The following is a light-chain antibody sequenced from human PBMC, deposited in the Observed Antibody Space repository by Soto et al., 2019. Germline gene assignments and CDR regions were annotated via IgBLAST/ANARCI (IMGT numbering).Light chain of an antibody. J-gene: IGKJ5*01. V-gene: IGKV3-15*01. CDR1: QSVAND. CDR3: QQYNKWPQT. Sequence: EIVMTQSPATLSLSPGERATLSCRASQSVANDLAWYQHKPGQAPRLLTHGASTRATGIPARFSGVGSGTEFTLTISSLQSEDFAVYYCQQYNKWPQTFGQGTRLEIK. CDR2: GAS.